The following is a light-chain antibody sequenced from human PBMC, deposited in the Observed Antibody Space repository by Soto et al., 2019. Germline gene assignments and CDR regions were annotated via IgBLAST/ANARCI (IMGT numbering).Light chain of an antibody. J-gene: IGLJ1*01. CDR2: EVN. Sequence: QSVLTQPPSASVSPGQSVASSCTGTSSDVGGYNYVSWYQQHPGKAPKLMIYEVNKRPSGVPDRFSGSKSGNTASLTVSGLQAEDEADYYCSSYAGSSNVFGTGTKVTVL. CDR3: SSYAGSSNV. V-gene: IGLV2-8*01. CDR1: SSDVGGYNY.